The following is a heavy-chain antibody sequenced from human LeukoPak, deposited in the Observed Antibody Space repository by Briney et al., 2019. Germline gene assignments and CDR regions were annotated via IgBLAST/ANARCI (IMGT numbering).Heavy chain of an antibody. Sequence: GGSLRLSCAASGFTFSSYGMSWVRQAPGKGLEWVSAISGSGGSTYYADSVKGRFTISRDNSKNTLHLQMNSLRAEDTAVYYCAKESKPSGTNDYWGQGTLVTVSS. V-gene: IGHV3-23*01. CDR3: AKESKPSGTNDY. J-gene: IGHJ4*02. D-gene: IGHD1-26*01. CDR2: ISGSGGST. CDR1: GFTFSSYG.